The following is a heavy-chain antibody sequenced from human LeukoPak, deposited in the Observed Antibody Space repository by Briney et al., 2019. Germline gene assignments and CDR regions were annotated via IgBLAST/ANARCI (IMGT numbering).Heavy chain of an antibody. CDR3: ARGQSAFWSGYYPVYYYYYYMDV. J-gene: IGHJ6*03. V-gene: IGHV3-74*01. Sequence: AGGSLRLSCAASGFTFSSYWVHWVRQAPGKGLVWVSRINSDGSSTSYADSVKGRFTISRDNAKNTLYLQMNSLRAEDTAVYYSARGQSAFWSGYYPVYYYYYYMDVWGKGTTVTVSS. CDR1: GFTFSSYW. CDR2: INSDGSST. D-gene: IGHD3-3*01.